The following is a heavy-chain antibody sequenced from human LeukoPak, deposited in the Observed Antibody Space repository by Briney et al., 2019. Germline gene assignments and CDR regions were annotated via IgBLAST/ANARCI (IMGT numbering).Heavy chain of an antibody. D-gene: IGHD5-12*01. CDR1: GFTFTSYA. J-gene: IGHJ4*02. V-gene: IGHV3-23*01. CDR3: AKGGYTSHYDY. CDR2: ICATAGTT. Sequence: GGSLRLSRVAPGFTFTSYAMTWGRQAPGKGLQWGSTICATAGTTYYTDSVKGQFTISGDNSKNTVFLQMNSLRAEGAAVYYSAKGGYTSHYDYWGQGTLVTVSS.